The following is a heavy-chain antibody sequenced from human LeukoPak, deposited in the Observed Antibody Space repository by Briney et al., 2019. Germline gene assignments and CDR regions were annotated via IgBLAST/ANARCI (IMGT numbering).Heavy chain of an antibody. D-gene: IGHD6-13*01. Sequence: SETLSLTCTVSGGSISSYYWTWGRQPAGEGLEWIGRIYSSGNTGFNPPLKSRVTMSVNTSNKQFSLKLKSVPAADTAVYDCASDGSSWPFFEYCGQGILVTVAS. V-gene: IGHV4-4*07. CDR2: IYSSGNT. J-gene: IGHJ4*02. CDR3: ASDGSSWPFFEY. CDR1: GGSISSYY.